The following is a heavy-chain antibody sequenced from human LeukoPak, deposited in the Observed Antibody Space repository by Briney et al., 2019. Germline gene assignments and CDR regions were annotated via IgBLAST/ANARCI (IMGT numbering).Heavy chain of an antibody. V-gene: IGHV3-23*01. J-gene: IGHJ4*02. CDR1: GFTFSNYA. D-gene: IGHD3-22*01. CDR3: AKGSSGYYFN. Sequence: GGSLRLSCAASGFTFSNYAVSWVRQAPGKRLEWVSLITGSGGSTYSADSVKGRFTISRDNSKNTLYLQMNSLRVEDTAVYYCAKGSSGYYFNWGQGTLVTVSS. CDR2: ITGSGGST.